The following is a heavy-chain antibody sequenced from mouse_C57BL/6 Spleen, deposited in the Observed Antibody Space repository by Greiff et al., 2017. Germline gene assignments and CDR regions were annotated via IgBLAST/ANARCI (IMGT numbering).Heavy chain of an antibody. V-gene: IGHV5-16*01. CDR3: ARDGYSGYFDY. CDR2: INYDGSST. J-gene: IGHJ2*01. CDR1: GFTFSDYY. D-gene: IGHD2-2*01. Sequence: EVMLVESEGGLVQPGSSMKLSCTASGFTFSDYYMAWVRQAPDKGLEWVANINYDGSSTYYLDSLNSRFIISRDNAKNILYLQMSSLKSEDTATYYCARDGYSGYFDYWGQGTTLTVSS.